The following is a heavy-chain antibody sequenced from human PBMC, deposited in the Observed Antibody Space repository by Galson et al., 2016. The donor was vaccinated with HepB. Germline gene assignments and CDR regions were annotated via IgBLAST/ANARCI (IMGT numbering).Heavy chain of an antibody. CDR2: IIPVFEKA. D-gene: IGHD3-10*01. V-gene: IGHV1-69*13. CDR1: GGTFSSYA. J-gene: IGHJ6*02. CDR3: ARGGEVEPGFMPHYYKAMDV. Sequence: SVKVSCKASGGTFSSYAFSWVRQTPGQGLEWMGGIIPVFEKATYAQKSQGRVTITADASTSTAYMELSSLTSDDTAVYYCARGGEVEPGFMPHYYKAMDVRGQGTTVTVSS.